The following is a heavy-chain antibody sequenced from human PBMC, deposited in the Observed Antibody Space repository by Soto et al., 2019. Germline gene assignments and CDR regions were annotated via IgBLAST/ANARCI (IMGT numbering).Heavy chain of an antibody. Sequence: SETLSLTCAVSGGTISSGGYSWSWIRQPPGKGLEWIGYIYHSGSTYYNPSLKSRVTISVDKSKNQFSLKLSSVTAADTAVYYCARVLRVASAIHNWFDPWGQGTLVTVSS. CDR1: GGTISSGGYS. CDR2: IYHSGST. D-gene: IGHD2-21*01. J-gene: IGHJ5*01. CDR3: ARVLRVASAIHNWFDP. V-gene: IGHV4-30-2*05.